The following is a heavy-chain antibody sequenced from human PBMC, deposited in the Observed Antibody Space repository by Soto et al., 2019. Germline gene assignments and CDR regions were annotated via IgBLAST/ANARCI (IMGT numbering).Heavy chain of an antibody. CDR3: ARGGGVGVAGSAAFDM. V-gene: IGHV1-2*02. D-gene: IGHD3-3*01. Sequence: QLHLVQSGAVVKKPGASVTVSCSASGYPVTAYYMHWVRQAPGRGLEWKGGINPATGAAKYTQTFRGRVTLTRDTSTSTVFMELGGLTSEDTAVFYCARGGGVGVAGSAAFDMWGQGTLVTVSS. CDR2: INPATGAA. CDR1: GYPVTAYY. J-gene: IGHJ3*02.